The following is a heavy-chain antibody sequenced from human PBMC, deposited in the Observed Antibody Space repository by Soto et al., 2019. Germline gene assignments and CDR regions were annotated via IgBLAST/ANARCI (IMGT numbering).Heavy chain of an antibody. V-gene: IGHV1-69*02. D-gene: IGHD2-15*01. Sequence: QVPLVQSGAEVKKPGSSVKVSCKASGGTFSSYTISWVRQAPGQGLEWMGRIIPILGIANYAQKFQGRVTITADKSTSTGYMELSSLRSEDTAVYYCARSIGYCSGGSCPHYYYYYGMDVWGQGTTVTVSS. CDR1: GGTFSSYT. CDR3: ARSIGYCSGGSCPHYYYYYGMDV. J-gene: IGHJ6*02. CDR2: IIPILGIA.